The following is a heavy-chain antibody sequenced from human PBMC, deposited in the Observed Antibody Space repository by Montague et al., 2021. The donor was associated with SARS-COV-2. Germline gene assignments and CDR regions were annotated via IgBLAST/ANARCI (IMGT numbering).Heavy chain of an antibody. CDR2: IKRKGEST. J-gene: IGHJ4*02. D-gene: IGHD6-13*01. Sequence: SLRLSCAASGFTFDNYGMCWVRQGPGKGLEWVSGIKRKGESTGYEDSVKGRFTISRDNAKNFLYLQMNSLRVEDTALYYCVRGAAAGPLDSWGQGTLVTVS. CDR3: VRGAAAGPLDS. CDR1: GFTFDNYG. V-gene: IGHV3-20*04.